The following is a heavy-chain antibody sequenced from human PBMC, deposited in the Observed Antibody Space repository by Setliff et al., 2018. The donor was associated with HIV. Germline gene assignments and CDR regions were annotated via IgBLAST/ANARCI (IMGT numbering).Heavy chain of an antibody. CDR2: IYYSGST. D-gene: IGHD4-17*01. J-gene: IGHJ3*01. Sequence: PSETLSLTCSVSGGSISGSRDSYWGWIRQPPGKGLEWIGSIYYSGSTYYNPSLKSRVTISVDTSKHQFSLKLSSVTAADTAVYYCARVQMAYAAFDVWGQGTMVTVSS. V-gene: IGHV4-39*07. CDR1: GGSISGSRDSY. CDR3: ARVQMAYAAFDV.